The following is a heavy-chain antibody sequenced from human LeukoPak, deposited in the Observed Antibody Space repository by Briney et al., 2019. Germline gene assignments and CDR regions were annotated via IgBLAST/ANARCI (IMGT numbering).Heavy chain of an antibody. J-gene: IGHJ6*02. V-gene: IGHV4-4*07. D-gene: IGHD3-22*01. Sequence: PSETLSLTCTVSGGSISSYYWSWIRQPAVKGLEWIGRIYTSGSTNYNPSLKSRVTMSVDTSKNQFSLKLSSVTAADTAVYYCARNYYDSSGYYSGMDVWGQGTTVTVSS. CDR3: ARNYYDSSGYYSGMDV. CDR1: GGSISSYY. CDR2: IYTSGST.